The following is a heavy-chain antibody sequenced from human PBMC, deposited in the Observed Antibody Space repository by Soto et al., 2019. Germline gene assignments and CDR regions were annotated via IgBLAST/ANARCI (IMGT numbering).Heavy chain of an antibody. V-gene: IGHV2-5*02. J-gene: IGHJ4*02. Sequence: QITLKESGPTLVKPTQTLTLTCTFSGFSLRNSGVGVGWICQPPGKALEWLALIYWDDDKRYSPSLKSRLTITKNTSKNQVVLTMTNMHPVDTATYYCAHLTTGGFYFEYWGQGTLVTVSS. CDR2: IYWDDDK. D-gene: IGHD4-17*01. CDR1: GFSLRNSGVG. CDR3: AHLTTGGFYFEY.